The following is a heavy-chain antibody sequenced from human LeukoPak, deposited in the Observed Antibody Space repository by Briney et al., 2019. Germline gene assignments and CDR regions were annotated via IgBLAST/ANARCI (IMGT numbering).Heavy chain of an antibody. CDR1: GGSFSGYY. D-gene: IGHD3-10*01. J-gene: IGHJ6*03. Sequence: SETLSLTCAVYGGSFSGYYWSWIRQPPGKGLEWIGEINHSGSTNYNPSLESRVTISVDTSKNQFSLKLSSVTAADTAVYYCARRDYYGSGSYYSYYYYYMDVWGKGTTVTVSS. CDR3: ARRDYYGSGSYYSYYYYYMDV. V-gene: IGHV4-34*01. CDR2: INHSGST.